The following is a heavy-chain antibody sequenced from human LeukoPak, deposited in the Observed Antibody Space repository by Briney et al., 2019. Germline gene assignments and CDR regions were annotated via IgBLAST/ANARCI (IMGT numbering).Heavy chain of an antibody. CDR2: IYYSGST. V-gene: IGHV4-59*01. CDR1: GGSISSYY. Sequence: SETLSLTCTVSGGSISSYYWSWIRQPPGKGLEWIGCIYYSGSTNYNPSLKSRVTISVDTSKNQFSLKLSSVTAADTAVYYCARDLSGYGSGGGFDIWGQGTMVTVSS. J-gene: IGHJ3*02. CDR3: ARDLSGYGSGGGFDI. D-gene: IGHD3-10*01.